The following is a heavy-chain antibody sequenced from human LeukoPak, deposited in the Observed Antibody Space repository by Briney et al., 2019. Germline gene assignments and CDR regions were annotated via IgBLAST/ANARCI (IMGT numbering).Heavy chain of an antibody. J-gene: IGHJ6*02. CDR1: GFTFSTYG. D-gene: IGHD3-16*02. CDR2: ISYDGSNK. CDR3: AKASIYVYYGMDV. Sequence: GGSLRLSCAASGFTFSTYGMHGVRQAPGKGLEWVAVISYDGSNKYYADSVKGRFTISRDNSKNTLSLQMNSLRAEDTAVYYCAKASIYVYYGMDVWGQGTTVIVSS. V-gene: IGHV3-30-3*01.